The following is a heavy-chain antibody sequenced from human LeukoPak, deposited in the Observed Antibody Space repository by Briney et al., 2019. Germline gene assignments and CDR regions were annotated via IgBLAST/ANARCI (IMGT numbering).Heavy chain of an antibody. Sequence: ASVKVSCKASGYTFISYAMNWVRQAPGQGLEWMGWINPNSGGTNYAQKFQGRVTMTRDTSISTAYMELSRLRSDDTAVYYCARDTCSGGSCYVDYWGQGTLVTVSS. CDR3: ARDTCSGGSCYVDY. V-gene: IGHV1-2*02. J-gene: IGHJ4*02. D-gene: IGHD2-15*01. CDR1: GYTFISYA. CDR2: INPNSGGT.